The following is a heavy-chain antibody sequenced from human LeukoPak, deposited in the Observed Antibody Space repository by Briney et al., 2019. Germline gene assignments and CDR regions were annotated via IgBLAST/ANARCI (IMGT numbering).Heavy chain of an antibody. V-gene: IGHV4-59*08. CDR1: GGSISSYY. J-gene: IGHJ6*02. Sequence: SETLSLTCAVSGGSISSYYWSWIRRPPGKGLEWIGYIYYSGSTNYNPSLKSRVTISVDTSKNQFSLKLSSVTAADTAVYYCARHGDQSYYDFWSGSEYYYYGMDVWGQGTTVTVSS. CDR3: ARHGDQSYYDFWSGSEYYYYGMDV. CDR2: IYYSGST. D-gene: IGHD3-3*01.